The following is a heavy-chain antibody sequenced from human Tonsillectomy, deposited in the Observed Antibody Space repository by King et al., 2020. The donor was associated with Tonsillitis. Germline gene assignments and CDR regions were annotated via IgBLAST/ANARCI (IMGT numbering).Heavy chain of an antibody. CDR1: GFTFSTYA. D-gene: IGHD1-26*01. CDR3: AKDPGEATCDY. J-gene: IGHJ4*02. CDR2: ISGSGDST. V-gene: IGHV3-23*04. Sequence: VQLVESGGGLVQPGGSLRLSCAASGFTFSTYAMSWVRQAPGKGLEWVSAISGSGDSTHYADSVKGRFTISRDNSKNTLYLQMNSLRADDTAIFYCAKDPGEATCDYWGQGTLVTVSS.